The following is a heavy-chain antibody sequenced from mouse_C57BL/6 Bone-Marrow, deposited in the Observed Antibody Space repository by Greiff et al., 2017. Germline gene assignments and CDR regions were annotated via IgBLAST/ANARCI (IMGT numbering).Heavy chain of an antibody. V-gene: IGHV1-81*01. D-gene: IGHD1-1*01. Sequence: VQLQQSGAELVRPGASVKLSCKASGYTFTSYGISWVKQRTGQGLEWIGEIYPRSGNNYYNEKFKGKATLNADKSSSTAYMELRSLTSDDSAVYFCARGVVAYYFDYWGQGTTLTVSS. CDR1: GYTFTSYG. CDR3: ARGVVAYYFDY. J-gene: IGHJ2*01. CDR2: IYPRSGNN.